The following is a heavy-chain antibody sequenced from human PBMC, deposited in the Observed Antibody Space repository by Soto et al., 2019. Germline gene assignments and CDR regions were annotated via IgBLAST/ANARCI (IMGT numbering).Heavy chain of an antibody. CDR1: GGAVGYDY. J-gene: IGHJ2*01. CDR3: ARADETLIYWSFDL. Sequence: QVQLQESGPGLVKPSETLSLTCTVSGGAVGYDYWSWIRQPPGKGLEWIGNFYYGGRYYNPSLKSRVSISADASKNQLSLKLTSVTAVDTAVYYCARADETLIYWSFDLWGRGTLVRVSS. CDR2: FYYGGR. D-gene: IGHD2-8*01. V-gene: IGHV4-59*02.